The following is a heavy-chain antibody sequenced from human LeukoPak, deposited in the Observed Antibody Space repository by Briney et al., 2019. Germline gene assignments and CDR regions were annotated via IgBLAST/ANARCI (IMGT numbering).Heavy chain of an antibody. J-gene: IGHJ5*02. D-gene: IGHD2-8*02. CDR1: GYTFTGNY. CDR3: ARGGSTGPHWFDP. V-gene: IGHV1-46*01. Sequence: ASVKGSCKASGYTFTGNYMHWVRQAPGQGLEWMGIINPNGGSTNYAQKFQGRVTLTRDMSTSTVYMELSSLRSEDTAVYYCARGGSTGPHWFDPWGQGTLVTVSS. CDR2: INPNGGST.